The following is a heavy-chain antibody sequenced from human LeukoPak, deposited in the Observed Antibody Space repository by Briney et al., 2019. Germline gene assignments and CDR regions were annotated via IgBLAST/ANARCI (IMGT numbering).Heavy chain of an antibody. CDR2: ISAHNGNT. V-gene: IGHV1-18*01. CDR3: ARGGYFDL. CDR1: GYTFTTYG. Sequence: GASVKVSYTASGYTFTTYGIAWVRQAPGQGLEWMGWISAHNGNTNYAQSLQGRVTMTTDTSTNTAYMELRSLRSDDTAVYYCARGGYFDLWGRGTLVTVSS. J-gene: IGHJ2*01.